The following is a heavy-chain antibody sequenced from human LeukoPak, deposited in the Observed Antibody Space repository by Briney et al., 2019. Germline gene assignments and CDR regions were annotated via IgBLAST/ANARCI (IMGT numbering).Heavy chain of an antibody. Sequence: GGSLRLSCAASGFTFSSYGMHWVRQAPGKGLEWVSAISGSGGSTYYADSVKGRFTISRDNSKNTLYLQMNSLRAEDTAVYYCAKDHGPVGATWDFDYWGQGTLVTVSS. D-gene: IGHD1-26*01. CDR1: GFTFSSYG. CDR2: ISGSGGST. J-gene: IGHJ4*02. V-gene: IGHV3-23*01. CDR3: AKDHGPVGATWDFDY.